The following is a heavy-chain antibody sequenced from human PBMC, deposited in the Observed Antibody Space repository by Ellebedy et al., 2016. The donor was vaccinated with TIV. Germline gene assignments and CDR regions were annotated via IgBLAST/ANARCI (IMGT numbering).Heavy chain of an antibody. D-gene: IGHD6-25*01. J-gene: IGHJ6*02. V-gene: IGHV3-73*01. Sequence: GESLKISCAAPGFTFSGFAIHFVRQASGKGLEWVGRIRSKANNYAKEYTSSVKGRFTISRDDSKNTAFLQMNSLKADDTAVYYCTSPAATYYGMDVWGQGTTVTVSS. CDR1: GFTFSGFA. CDR3: TSPAATYYGMDV. CDR2: IRSKANNYAK.